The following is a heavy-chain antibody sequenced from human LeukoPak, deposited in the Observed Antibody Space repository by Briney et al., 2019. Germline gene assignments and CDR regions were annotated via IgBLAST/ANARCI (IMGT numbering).Heavy chain of an antibody. CDR1: GGSISSSSYY. J-gene: IGHJ3*02. D-gene: IGHD3-16*02. Sequence: PSETLSLTCTVSGGSISSSSYYWGWIRQPPGKGLEWIGSIYYSGSTYYNPSLKSRVTISVHTSKNQFSLKLSSVTAADTAVYYCAGRKGRLGELSSFDAFDIWGQGTTVTVSS. V-gene: IGHV4-39*01. CDR2: IYYSGST. CDR3: AGRKGRLGELSSFDAFDI.